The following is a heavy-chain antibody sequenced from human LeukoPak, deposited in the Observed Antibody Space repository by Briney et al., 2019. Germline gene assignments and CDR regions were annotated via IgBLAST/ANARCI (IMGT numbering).Heavy chain of an antibody. CDR1: GFTFSNHN. Sequence: GGSLRLSCAASGFTFSNHNMNWVRQAPGKGLEWVSYISTTTSGTTIYYADSVKGRFTISRDNSKNTLYLQMNSLRAEDTAVYYCAGPGVNSGYDSVKFDYYYYMDVWGKGTTVTVSS. CDR2: ISTTTSGTTI. D-gene: IGHD5-12*01. V-gene: IGHV3-48*01. J-gene: IGHJ6*03. CDR3: AGPGVNSGYDSVKFDYYYYMDV.